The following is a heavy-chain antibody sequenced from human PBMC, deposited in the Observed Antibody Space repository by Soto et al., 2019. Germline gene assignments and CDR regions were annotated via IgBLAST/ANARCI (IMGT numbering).Heavy chain of an antibody. D-gene: IGHD3-22*01. CDR1: GYTFTSYG. V-gene: IGHV1-18*01. Sequence: GASLKVSCKASGYTFTSYGISWVRQPPGQGLEWMGWISAYNGNTNYPQNHQGRVTMTTDTSTSTAYMELRSLRSDDTAVYYWVSGLHYYDSSGYPAVAFDIWRKGTMVTVSS. CDR3: VSGLHYYDSSGYPAVAFDI. J-gene: IGHJ3*02. CDR2: ISAYNGNT.